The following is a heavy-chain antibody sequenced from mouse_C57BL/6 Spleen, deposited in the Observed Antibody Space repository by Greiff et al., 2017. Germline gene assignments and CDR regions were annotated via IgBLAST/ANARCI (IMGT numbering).Heavy chain of an antibody. Sequence: EVKLVEPGGDLVKPGGSLKLSCAASGFTFSSYGMPWVRQTPDKRLEWVATISSGGSYTYYPDSVKGRFTISRDKAKNTLYLQMSSLKSEDTAMYYCARRYDNYFDYWGQGTTLTVSS. CDR2: ISSGGSYT. J-gene: IGHJ2*01. CDR3: ARRYDNYFDY. CDR1: GFTFSSYG. V-gene: IGHV5-6*02. D-gene: IGHD2-3*01.